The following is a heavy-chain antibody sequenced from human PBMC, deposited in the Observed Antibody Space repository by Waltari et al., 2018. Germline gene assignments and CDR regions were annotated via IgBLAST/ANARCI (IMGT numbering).Heavy chain of an antibody. J-gene: IGHJ6*02. V-gene: IGHV3-30-3*01. D-gene: IGHD2-2*01. CDR2: ISNDGSNK. CDR3: ARDSSCSSTRCYYKHGMDV. CDR1: GFSFRTYA. Sequence: QVQLVESGGGVVQPGRSLRLSCAASGFSFRTYAMHWGRPAPGKGLEWVAVISNDGSNKYYADSVKGRFTISRDNSKNTLYLQMNSLRAEDTAVYYCARDSSCSSTRCYYKHGMDVWGQGTTVTVSS.